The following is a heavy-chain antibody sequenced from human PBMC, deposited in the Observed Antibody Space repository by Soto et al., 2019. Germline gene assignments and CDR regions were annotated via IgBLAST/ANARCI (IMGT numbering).Heavy chain of an antibody. V-gene: IGHV3-30*18. CDR2: ISYDGSNK. D-gene: IGHD5-12*01. J-gene: IGHJ4*02. Sequence: QPGGSLRLSCAASGFTFSSYGMHWVRQAPGKGLEWVAVISYDGSNKYYADSVKGRFTISRDNSKNTLYLQMNSLRAEDTAVYYCAKAWEMATIDYWGQGTLVTVSS. CDR3: AKAWEMATIDY. CDR1: GFTFSSYG.